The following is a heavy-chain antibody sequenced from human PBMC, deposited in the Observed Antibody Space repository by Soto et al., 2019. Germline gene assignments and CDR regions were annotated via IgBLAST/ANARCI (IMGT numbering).Heavy chain of an antibody. CDR1: GYTFFNYG. D-gene: IGHD6-6*01. Sequence: ASVKVSCKTSGYTFFNYGISWVRQAPGQGLEWMGWISAYNGNTNYAQNLQGRVTMTTDTSTKTAYMELRSLRSDDTAVYYCATRSSSSYWLDPWGQGTLVTVYS. V-gene: IGHV1-18*01. CDR3: ATRSSSSYWLDP. CDR2: ISAYNGNT. J-gene: IGHJ5*02.